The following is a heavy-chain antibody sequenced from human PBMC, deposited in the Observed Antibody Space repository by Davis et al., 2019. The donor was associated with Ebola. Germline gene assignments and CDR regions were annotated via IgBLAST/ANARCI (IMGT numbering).Heavy chain of an antibody. CDR2: IIPLFGSV. J-gene: IGHJ2*01. V-gene: IGHV1-69*13. CDR1: GGSFSSSA. Sequence: AASVKVSCKPSGGSFSSSAPNWVRQAPGQGLEWMGGIIPLFGSVTYAQKFQGRLTITAADSTGTAYMELYSLTSDDTAVYFCARDFYDSTDYPSRYFDVWGPGTLVTISS. D-gene: IGHD3-22*01. CDR3: ARDFYDSTDYPSRYFDV.